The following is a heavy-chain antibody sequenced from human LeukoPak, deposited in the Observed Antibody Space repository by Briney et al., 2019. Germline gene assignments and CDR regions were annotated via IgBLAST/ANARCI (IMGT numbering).Heavy chain of an antibody. Sequence: ASVKVSCKTSGYTFTNYGISWVRQAPGQGLEWMGIINPSGGSTSYAQKFQGRVTMTRDTSTSTVYMELSSLRSEDTAVYYCARIRIVGATEFDYWGQGTLVTVSS. D-gene: IGHD1-26*01. CDR2: INPSGGST. J-gene: IGHJ4*02. CDR1: GYTFTNYG. CDR3: ARIRIVGATEFDY. V-gene: IGHV1-46*01.